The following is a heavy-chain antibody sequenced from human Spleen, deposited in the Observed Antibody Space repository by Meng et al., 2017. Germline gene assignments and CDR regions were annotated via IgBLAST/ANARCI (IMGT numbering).Heavy chain of an antibody. CDR2: INHSGST. CDR3: ARGPTTMAHDFDY. CDR1: GRSISMGDYY. J-gene: IGHJ4*02. Sequence: QVHQEHSGPGLLKPSQTLPLNCTFSGRSISMGDYYWSWIRQTPGKGLEWIGEINHSGSTNYNPSLESRATISVDTSQNNLSLKLSSVTAADSAVYYCARGPTTMAHDFDYWGQGTLVTVSS. D-gene: IGHD4-11*01. V-gene: IGHV4-30-4*08.